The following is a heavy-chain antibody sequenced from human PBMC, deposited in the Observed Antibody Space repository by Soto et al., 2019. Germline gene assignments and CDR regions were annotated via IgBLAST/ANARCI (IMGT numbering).Heavy chain of an antibody. CDR2: IYYSGST. V-gene: IGHV4-31*03. Sequence: PSETLSLTCTVSGGSISSGGYYWSWIRQHPGKGLEWIGYIYYSGSTYYNPSLKSRVTISVDTSKNQFSLKLSSVTAADTAVYYCASVGSSGYYQDWYFDLWGRGTLVTVSS. J-gene: IGHJ2*01. D-gene: IGHD3-22*01. CDR3: ASVGSSGYYQDWYFDL. CDR1: GGSISSGGYY.